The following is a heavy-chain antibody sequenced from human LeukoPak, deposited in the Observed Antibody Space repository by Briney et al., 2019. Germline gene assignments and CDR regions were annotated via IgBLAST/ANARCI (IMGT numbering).Heavy chain of an antibody. D-gene: IGHD4-17*01. CDR2: MNPNSGNT. Sequence: ASVKVSCNASGYTFTSYGISWVRQAPGQGLEWMGWMNPNSGNTGYAQKFQGRVTMTRNTSISTAYMELSSLRSEDTAVYYCARAPYGDYDWFDPWGQGTLVTVSS. J-gene: IGHJ5*02. CDR1: GYTFTSYG. V-gene: IGHV1-8*02. CDR3: ARAPYGDYDWFDP.